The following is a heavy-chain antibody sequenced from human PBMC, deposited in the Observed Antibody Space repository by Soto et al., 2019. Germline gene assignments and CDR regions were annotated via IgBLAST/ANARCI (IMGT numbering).Heavy chain of an antibody. CDR2: IWNDGSNK. Sequence: QVQLVESGGGVVQPGRSLRLSCAASGFTFSSYGMQWVRQAPGKGLDWVALIWNDGSNKYYADSVKGRFTISRDNSKNTLYLQMDGLRAEDTAVYYCARDMGYSSGHGFDYWGQGTLVTVS. CDR1: GFTFSSYG. V-gene: IGHV3-33*01. D-gene: IGHD6-19*01. J-gene: IGHJ4*02. CDR3: ARDMGYSSGHGFDY.